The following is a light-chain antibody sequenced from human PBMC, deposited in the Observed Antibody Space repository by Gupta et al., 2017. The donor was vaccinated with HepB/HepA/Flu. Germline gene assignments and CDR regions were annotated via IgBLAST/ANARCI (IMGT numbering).Light chain of an antibody. CDR3: QVWDCSNDSAV. CDR2: NDS. V-gene: IGLV3-21*04. J-gene: IGLJ2*01. Sequence: YVVTQPPSVSVAPGKTASITCGGNNIGTKGVHWYQQKPGQAPVMVIYNDSDRPSGIPERFSGSNSGSTATLTISRVEAGDEAEYYCQVWDCSNDSAVFGGGTKLTVL. CDR1: NIGTKG.